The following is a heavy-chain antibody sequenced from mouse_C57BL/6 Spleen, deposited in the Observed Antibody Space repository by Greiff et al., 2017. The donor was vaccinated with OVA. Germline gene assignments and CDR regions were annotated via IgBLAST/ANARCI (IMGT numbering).Heavy chain of an antibody. D-gene: IGHD2-1*01. CDR1: GYTFTSYW. V-gene: IGHV1-55*01. J-gene: IGHJ1*03. Sequence: VQLQQPGAELVKPGASVKMSCKASGYTFTSYWITWVKQRPGQGLEWIGDIYPGSGNTNYNEKFKSKATLTVDTSSSTAYMQLSSLTSEDSAVYFCARSEGYGNYPYWYFDVWGTGTTVTVSS. CDR2: IYPGSGNT. CDR3: ARSEGYGNYPYWYFDV.